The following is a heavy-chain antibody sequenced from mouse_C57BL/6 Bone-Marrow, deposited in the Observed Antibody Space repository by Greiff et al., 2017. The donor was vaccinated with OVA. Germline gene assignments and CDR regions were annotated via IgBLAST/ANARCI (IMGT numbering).Heavy chain of an antibody. Sequence: VQLQQSGAELVQPGSSVKMSCKTSGYTFTSYGINWVKQRPGQGLEWIGYIYIGNGNTEYNEKFKGKATLASDTTSSTAYMKLSSLTSGGSESYSCTRYDWDWGQGTTLTVSS. CDR2: IYIGNGNT. D-gene: IGHD2-12*01. CDR1: GYTFTSYG. J-gene: IGHJ2*01. V-gene: IGHV1-58*01. CDR3: TRYDWD.